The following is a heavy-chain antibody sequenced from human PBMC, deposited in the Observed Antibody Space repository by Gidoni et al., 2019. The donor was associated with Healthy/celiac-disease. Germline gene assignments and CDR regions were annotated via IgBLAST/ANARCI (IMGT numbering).Heavy chain of an antibody. CDR3: ARAGVVVAARRKKNAFDI. J-gene: IGHJ3*02. Sequence: QVQLQQWGAGLLKPSETLSLTCAVYGGAFSGYHWGWLRPPPGKGLEWIGEINHSGSTNYTPSLKSRVTISVDTSKNQFSLKLSSVTAADTAVYYCARAGVVVAARRKKNAFDIWGQGTMVTVSS. V-gene: IGHV4-34*01. CDR2: INHSGST. CDR1: GGAFSGYH. D-gene: IGHD2-15*01.